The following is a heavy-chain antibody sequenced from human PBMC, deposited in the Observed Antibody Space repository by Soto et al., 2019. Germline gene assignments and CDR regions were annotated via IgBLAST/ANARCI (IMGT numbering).Heavy chain of an antibody. J-gene: IGHJ5*02. CDR1: GDSITSVGYY. D-gene: IGHD2-21*02. Sequence: QVQLQESGPGLVRPSQTLSLTCSVSGDSITSVGYYWSWIRQHPGKGLEWIAYIYSSGSIYYNPSLKSRVSISVDSSQNQFSLKLSSVTAADTAVYYCAGDRGVTGRGFDPWGQGTLVTVSS. CDR2: IYSSGSI. V-gene: IGHV4-31*03. CDR3: AGDRGVTGRGFDP.